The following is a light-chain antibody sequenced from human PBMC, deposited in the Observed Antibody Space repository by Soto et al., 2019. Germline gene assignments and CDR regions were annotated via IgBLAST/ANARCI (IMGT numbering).Light chain of an antibody. V-gene: IGKV3-15*01. CDR3: QQYQKWPPIT. Sequence: IVLTQSTATVSVSPGQRGTRSCRASQFINNDLAWYQQRPGQAPRLLIYGASTRATGIPARFSGSGSGTEFTLTVTGLQSQDFAVYYCQQYQKWPPITFGQGTRLEIK. J-gene: IGKJ5*01. CDR1: QFINND. CDR2: GAS.